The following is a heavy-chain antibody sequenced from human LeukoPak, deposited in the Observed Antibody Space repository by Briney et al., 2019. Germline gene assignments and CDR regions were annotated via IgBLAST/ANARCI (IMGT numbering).Heavy chain of an antibody. D-gene: IGHD5-12*01. Sequence: GGSLRLSCAASGFTFSSYAMSWVRQAPGKGLEWVSAISGSGGSTYYADSVKGRFTISRDNAKNTLYLQTNSLRPEDTAVYYCARGYVDIVAAITWNFDYWGQGTLVTVSS. CDR1: GFTFSSYA. CDR3: ARGYVDIVAAITWNFDY. V-gene: IGHV3-23*01. CDR2: ISGSGGST. J-gene: IGHJ4*02.